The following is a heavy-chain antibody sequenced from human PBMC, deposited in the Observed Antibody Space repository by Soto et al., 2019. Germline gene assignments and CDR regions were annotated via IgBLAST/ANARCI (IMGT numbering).Heavy chain of an antibody. D-gene: IGHD5-12*01. V-gene: IGHV4-59*12. CDR1: GGSISSYS. Sequence: PSETLSLTCTISGGSISSYSLNWIRQPPGKGLEWIGYIYYSGSTNYNPSLKSRVTISVDTSKNQFSLKLSSVTAADTAVYYCARSYYSGYGTDYWGQGTLVTVSS. J-gene: IGHJ4*02. CDR3: ARSYYSGYGTDY. CDR2: IYYSGST.